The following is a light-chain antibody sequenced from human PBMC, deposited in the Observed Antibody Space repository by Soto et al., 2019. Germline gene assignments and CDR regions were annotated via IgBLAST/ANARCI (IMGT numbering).Light chain of an antibody. Sequence: DIQMTQSPSTLSASVGDRVTITCRASQSINSWLAWYQQRPGKAPNLLIYHASSLESGVPSRFSGSGSGTEFTLSISSLQPDDFATYYCQQYNRYPLTLGGGTKVEIK. V-gene: IGKV1-5*01. J-gene: IGKJ4*01. CDR2: HAS. CDR3: QQYNRYPLT. CDR1: QSINSW.